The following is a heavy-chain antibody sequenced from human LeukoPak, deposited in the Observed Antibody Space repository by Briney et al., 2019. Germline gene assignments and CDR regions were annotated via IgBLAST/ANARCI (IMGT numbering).Heavy chain of an antibody. CDR3: ARGELAPYYYYMDV. J-gene: IGHJ6*03. V-gene: IGHV3-48*03. D-gene: IGHD1-7*01. CDR2: ISSSGSTT. Sequence: GGSLRLSCAASGFSISSYEMSWVRQAPGKGLEWVSYISSSGSTTDYADSVKGRFTISRDNSKNLLDLRMNSLRAEDTAVYYCARGELAPYYYYMDVWGKGTTVTVSS. CDR1: GFSISSYE.